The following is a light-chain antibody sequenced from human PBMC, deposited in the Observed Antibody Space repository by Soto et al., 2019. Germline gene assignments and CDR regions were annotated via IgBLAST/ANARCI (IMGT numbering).Light chain of an antibody. CDR2: RAS. V-gene: IGKV3D-15*01. CDR3: QQYDNWPPIT. CDR1: QTVNNN. Sequence: EIVLTQSPGTLSLSPGGRATLSCRASQTVNNNYVAWYQQKPGQAPRLLIFRASNKATGIPARFSGSGSGTEFTLTISSLQSEDFAVYYCQQYDNWPPITFGQGTRLEIK. J-gene: IGKJ5*01.